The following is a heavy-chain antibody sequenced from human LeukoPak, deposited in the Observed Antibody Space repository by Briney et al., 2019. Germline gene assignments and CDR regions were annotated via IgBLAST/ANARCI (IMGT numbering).Heavy chain of an antibody. CDR3: TPTGRQQPYYFDY. CDR2: IKSKTDGGTT. V-gene: IGHV3-15*01. CDR1: GFTFSNAW. J-gene: IGHJ4*02. Sequence: GGSLRLSCAASGFTFSNAWMSWVRQAPGKGLEWVGRIKSKTDGGTTDYAAPVKGRFTISRDDSKNTLYLQMNSLKTEDTAVYYCTPTGRQQPYYFDYWGQGTLVTVSS. D-gene: IGHD6-13*01.